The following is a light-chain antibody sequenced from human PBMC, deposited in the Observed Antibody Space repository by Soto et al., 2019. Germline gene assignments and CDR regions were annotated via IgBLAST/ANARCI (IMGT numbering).Light chain of an antibody. J-gene: IGLJ1*01. V-gene: IGLV2-14*01. CDR3: DSYTSSSSYA. CDR2: DVS. CDR1: GSDVGAYRY. Sequence: QSALTQPASVSGSPGQSITISCTGTGSDVGAYRYVSWYQQHPGQAPKLIIYDVSNRPSGVSDRFSGSKSGNTASLTISGLQSEDEADYYCDSYTSSSSYAFGTGPKVTV.